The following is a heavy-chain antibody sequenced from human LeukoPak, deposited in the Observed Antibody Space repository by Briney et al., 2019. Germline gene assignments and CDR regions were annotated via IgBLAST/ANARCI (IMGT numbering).Heavy chain of an antibody. CDR3: ARANYDSSGYPEYFQH. CDR2: IYYSGST. CDR1: GGSISSGGYY. Sequence: PSQTLSLTCTVSGGSISSGGYYWSWIRQHPGKGLEWIGYIYYSGSTYYSPSLKSRVTISVDTSKNQFSLKLSSVTAADTAVYYCARANYDSSGYPEYFQHWGQGTLVTVSS. D-gene: IGHD3-22*01. J-gene: IGHJ1*01. V-gene: IGHV4-31*03.